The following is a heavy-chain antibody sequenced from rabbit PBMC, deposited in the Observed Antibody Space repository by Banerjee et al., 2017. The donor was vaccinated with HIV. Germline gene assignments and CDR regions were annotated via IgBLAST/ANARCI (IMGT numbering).Heavy chain of an antibody. V-gene: IGHV1S40*01. J-gene: IGHJ4*01. CDR2: IGTGSDST. CDR3: ARDTSGYSL. CDR1: GFSFNSYW. D-gene: IGHD4-1*01. Sequence: QSLEESGGDLVKPGASLTLTCTASGFSFNSYWMSWVRQAPGKGLEWIGCIGTGSDSTYYASWAKGRFTISKTSSTTVTLQMTSLTAADTATYFCARDTSGYSLWDPGTLVTVS.